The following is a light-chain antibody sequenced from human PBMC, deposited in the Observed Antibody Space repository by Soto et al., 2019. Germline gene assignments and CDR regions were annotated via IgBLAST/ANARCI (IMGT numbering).Light chain of an antibody. V-gene: IGKV1-5*01. CDR1: QSISSW. CDR2: DAS. Sequence: DIQMTQSPSTLSASVGDRVTITCRTSQSISSWLAWYQQKPGKAPKLLNYDASSLESGVPSRFSGSGSGTEFTPTINSLQPDDFATYYCQQYNSYCTFGQGTKVDIK. J-gene: IGKJ1*01. CDR3: QQYNSYCT.